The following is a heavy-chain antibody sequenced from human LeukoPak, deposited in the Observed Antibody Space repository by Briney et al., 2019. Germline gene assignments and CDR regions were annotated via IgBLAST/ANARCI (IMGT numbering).Heavy chain of an antibody. D-gene: IGHD1-14*01. CDR3: VKAGGSTYSYYYGMDV. CDR1: GFTFNNYA. Sequence: PGGSLRLSCSASGFTFNNYAMHWVRQASGKGLEYVSGITSNGGSTNYADSVKGRFTISRDNSKNTLYLQMSSLRPEDTAVYYCVKAGGSTYSYYYGMDVWGQGTTVTVSS. J-gene: IGHJ6*02. V-gene: IGHV3-64D*06. CDR2: ITSNGGST.